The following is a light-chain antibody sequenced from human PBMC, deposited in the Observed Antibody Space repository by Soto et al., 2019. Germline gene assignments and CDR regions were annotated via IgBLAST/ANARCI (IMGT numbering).Light chain of an antibody. V-gene: IGLV1-47*01. CDR1: GSNIGSNY. CDR3: AAWDDSLSGHL. J-gene: IGLJ1*01. CDR2: KNN. Sequence: QSVLTQPPSASGTPGQKVSISCSGSGSNIGSNYVYWYQQLPGTAPKLLIYKNNQRPSGVPDRFSGSKSDTSASLAISGLRSEDEADYYGAAWDDSLSGHLFGTGTKLTVL.